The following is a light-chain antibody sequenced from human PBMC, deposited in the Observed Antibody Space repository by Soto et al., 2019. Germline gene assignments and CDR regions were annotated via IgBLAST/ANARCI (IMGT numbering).Light chain of an antibody. CDR2: EVT. Sequence: QSALTQPPSASGSPGQSVTISCTGTSSDIGGYYAVSWYLQHPGKAPKLILYEVTKRPSGVPDRFSGSKSGNTASLTVSGLQAEDEGDYYCSSCAGSNNFLVFGGGTKLTVL. J-gene: IGLJ3*02. CDR1: SSDIGGYYA. CDR3: SSCAGSNNFLV. V-gene: IGLV2-8*01.